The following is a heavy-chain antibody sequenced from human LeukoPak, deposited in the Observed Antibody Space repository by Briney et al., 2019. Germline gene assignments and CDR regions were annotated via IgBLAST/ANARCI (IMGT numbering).Heavy chain of an antibody. D-gene: IGHD4-17*01. CDR3: ARDYGDYLGYFDY. J-gene: IGHJ4*02. CDR2: VSGSGRST. CDR1: GFTFSRYG. Sequence: GGSLRLSCVVSGFTFSRYGMTWVRQAPGKGLQWVATVSGSGRSTYIADSVKGRFIISRDNSQNTLYLQLSSLRVEDTAVYYCARDYGDYLGYFDYWAREPWSPSPQ. V-gene: IGHV3-23*01.